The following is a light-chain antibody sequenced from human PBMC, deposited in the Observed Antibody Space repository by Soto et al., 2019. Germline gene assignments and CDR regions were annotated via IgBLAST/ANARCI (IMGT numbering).Light chain of an antibody. Sequence: EIVLTQSPGTLSLSPGERATLSCRASQSVSSNYLAWYQQKPGQAPRLLIYGASSRATGIPDRFSGSGSGKDFTLTIRRLEPEDFAVYYCQQYGSSYPWTFGQGTKVDIK. CDR1: QSVSSNY. CDR2: GAS. J-gene: IGKJ1*01. V-gene: IGKV3-20*01. CDR3: QQYGSSYPWT.